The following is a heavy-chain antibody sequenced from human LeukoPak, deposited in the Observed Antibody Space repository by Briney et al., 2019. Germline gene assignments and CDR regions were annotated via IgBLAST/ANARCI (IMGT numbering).Heavy chain of an antibody. Sequence: GGSLRLSCAASGFTFDDYGMSWVRQAPGKGLEWVSGINRNGARTGYADSVTGRFIISRDNAKNSLYLQMNSLRAEDTALYYCGRDRGGDYLYFNYGARATLFTVSS. D-gene: IGHD2-21*02. V-gene: IGHV3-20*04. CDR3: GRDRGGDYLYFNY. CDR2: INRNGART. J-gene: IGHJ1*01. CDR1: GFTFDDYG.